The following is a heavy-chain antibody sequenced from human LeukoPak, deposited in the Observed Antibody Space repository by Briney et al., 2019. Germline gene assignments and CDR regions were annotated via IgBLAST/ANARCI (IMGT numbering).Heavy chain of an antibody. J-gene: IGHJ4*02. Sequence: PGGSLRLSCAASGFTFSSYAMSWIRQPPGKGLEWIGSIYYSGSTYYNPSLKSRVTISVDTSKNQFSLKLSSVTAADTAVYYCAREVAVAGLYYFDYWGQGTLVTVSS. CDR2: IYYSGST. V-gene: IGHV4-39*02. D-gene: IGHD6-19*01. CDR3: AREVAVAGLYYFDY. CDR1: GFTFSSYA.